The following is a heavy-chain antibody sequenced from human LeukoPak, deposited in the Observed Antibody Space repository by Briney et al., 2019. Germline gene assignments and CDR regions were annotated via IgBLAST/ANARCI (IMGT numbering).Heavy chain of an antibody. J-gene: IGHJ6*03. Sequence: SEPLSLTCSGSNYSISNSLYWGWLRQPPGKVLEWIGSIYRSGSTFYNPSLKSRVTISLDTSKNQFSLKLSSVIAADTAVYFCARGTYGYYMDVWGKGTTVTVSS. V-gene: IGHV4-38-2*02. CDR1: NYSISNSLY. D-gene: IGHD4-17*01. CDR3: ARGTYGYYMDV. CDR2: IYRSGST.